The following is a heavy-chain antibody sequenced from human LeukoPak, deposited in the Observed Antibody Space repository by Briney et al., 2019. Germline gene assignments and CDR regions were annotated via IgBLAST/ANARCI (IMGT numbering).Heavy chain of an antibody. CDR2: ISGDGGST. D-gene: IGHD6-13*01. V-gene: IGHV3-43*02. CDR1: GFTFDDYA. CDR3: ARGGGYSSWYRYYYYYGMDV. Sequence: GGSLRLSCAASGFTFDDYAMHWVCQGPGAGLGWVSLISGDGGSTYYVDSVKGRFTISRDNSKNSLYLQMNSLRTEDTALYYCARGGGYSSWYRYYYYYGMDVWGQGTTVTVSS. J-gene: IGHJ6*02.